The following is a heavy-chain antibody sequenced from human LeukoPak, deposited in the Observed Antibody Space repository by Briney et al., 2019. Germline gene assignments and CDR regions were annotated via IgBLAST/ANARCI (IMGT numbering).Heavy chain of an antibody. V-gene: IGHV1-18*04. Sequence: ASVKVSCKASGYTFTGYYMHWVRQAPGQGLEWMGWISAYNGNTNYAQKLQGRVTMATDTSTSTAYMELRSLRSDDTAVYYCARVFSGSYSFDYWGQGTLVTVSS. CDR2: ISAYNGNT. D-gene: IGHD1-26*01. CDR1: GYTFTGYY. CDR3: ARVFSGSYSFDY. J-gene: IGHJ4*02.